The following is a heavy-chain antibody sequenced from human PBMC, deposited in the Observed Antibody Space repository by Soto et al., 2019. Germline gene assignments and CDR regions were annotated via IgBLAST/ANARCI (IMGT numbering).Heavy chain of an antibody. CDR2: IYYSGST. V-gene: IGHV4-59*01. CDR1: GDSISSYY. J-gene: IGHJ4*02. D-gene: IGHD3-22*01. Sequence: SETLSLTCIVSGDSISSYYWSWIRQPPGKGLEWIGYIYYSGSTNYNPSLKSRVTISVDTSKNQFSLKLSSVTAADTAVYYCARGLWYYYDSSGYFPFDYWGQGTLVTVSS. CDR3: ARGLWYYYDSSGYFPFDY.